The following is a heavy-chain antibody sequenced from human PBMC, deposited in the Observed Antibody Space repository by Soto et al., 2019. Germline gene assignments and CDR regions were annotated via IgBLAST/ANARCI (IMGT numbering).Heavy chain of an antibody. V-gene: IGHV3-9*01. J-gene: IGHJ3*01. CDR1: GFSFDDYA. D-gene: IGHD6-6*01. Sequence: EVQLVESGGGLVQPGRSLRLSCAASGFSFDDYAMHWVRHAPRKGLEWVSGISWNSGSIGYADSVKGRFTISRDNAKNALYVQMNSLSAEDTALYYCAKDASSGVTYAFDFWGKGTMVTVSS. CDR2: ISWNSGSI. CDR3: AKDASSGVTYAFDF.